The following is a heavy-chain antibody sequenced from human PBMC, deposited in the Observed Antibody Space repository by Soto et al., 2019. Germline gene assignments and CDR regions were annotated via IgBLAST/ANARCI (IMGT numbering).Heavy chain of an antibody. V-gene: IGHV4-4*09. J-gene: IGHJ4*02. CDR2: HHSDST. CDR1: GGSMRGQH. D-gene: IGHD3-16*01. Sequence: QVQLQESGPGLVKPSETLSLTCTVSGGSMRGQHWSWIRQPPGKGLEWIGHHSDSTNYNPSPKSRIHISTGTARNQFSLRLSSVTAADTAVYYCATYTVGEGGRGYWGQGTLVTVSS. CDR3: ATYTVGEGGRGY.